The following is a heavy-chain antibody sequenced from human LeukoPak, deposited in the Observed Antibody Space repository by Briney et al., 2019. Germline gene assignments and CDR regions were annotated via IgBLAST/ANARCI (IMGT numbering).Heavy chain of an antibody. V-gene: IGHV3-21*01. CDR3: ARFIAAPYYFDY. Sequence: GGSLRLSCAASGFTFGSYSMNWVRQAPGKGLEWVSSISSSSSYIYYADSVKGRFTISRDNAKNSLYLQMNSLRAEDTAVYYCARFIAAPYYFDYWGRGTLVTVSS. CDR1: GFTFGSYS. CDR2: ISSSSSYI. J-gene: IGHJ4*02. D-gene: IGHD6-13*01.